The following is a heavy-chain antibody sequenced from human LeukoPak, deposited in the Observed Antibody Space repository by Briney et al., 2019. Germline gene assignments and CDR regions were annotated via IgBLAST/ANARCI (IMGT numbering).Heavy chain of an antibody. D-gene: IGHD5-24*01. CDR2: ISGDGGST. CDR1: GFTFDDYA. Sequence: PGGSLRLSCAASGFTFDDYAMHWVRQAPGKGLEWVSLISGDGGSTYYADSVKGRFTISRDNSKNSLYLQMNGLRTEDTALYYCAKDKRRDGYASFDYWGQGTLVTVSS. CDR3: AKDKRRDGYASFDY. J-gene: IGHJ4*02. V-gene: IGHV3-43*02.